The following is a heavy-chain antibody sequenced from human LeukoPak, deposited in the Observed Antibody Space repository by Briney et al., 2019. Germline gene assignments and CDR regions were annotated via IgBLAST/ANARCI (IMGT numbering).Heavy chain of an antibody. J-gene: IGHJ4*02. D-gene: IGHD6-13*01. CDR3: ARYYPGYSSSLAFFDY. V-gene: IGHV3-20*01. Sequence: PGGSLRLSCAASGFTFDDYGMSWVRHAPGKGVEWVYGFNWNGGSTGYADSVKGRFTISRDNAKNSLYLQMNSLRAEDTALYHCARYYPGYSSSLAFFDYWGQGTLVTVSS. CDR1: GFTFDDYG. CDR2: FNWNGGST.